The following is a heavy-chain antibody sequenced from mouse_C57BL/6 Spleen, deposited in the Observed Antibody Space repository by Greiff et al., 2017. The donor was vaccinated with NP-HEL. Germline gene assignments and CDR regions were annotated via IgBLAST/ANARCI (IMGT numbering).Heavy chain of an antibody. J-gene: IGHJ3*01. CDR3: ARSRGNAWFAY. V-gene: IGHV1-85*01. D-gene: IGHD2-1*01. CDR2: IYPRDGST. Sequence: QVQLQQSGPELVKPGASVKLSCKASGYTFTSYDINWVKQRPGQGLEWIGWIYPRDGSTKYNEKFKGKATLTVDTSSSTAYMELHSLTSEDSAVYLCARSRGNAWFAYWGQGTLVTVSA. CDR1: GYTFTSYD.